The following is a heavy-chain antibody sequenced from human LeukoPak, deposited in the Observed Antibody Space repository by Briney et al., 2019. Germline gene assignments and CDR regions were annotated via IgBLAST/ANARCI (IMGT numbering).Heavy chain of an antibody. CDR3: ARGGTSGYSSSLHFWGGNYYFDY. Sequence: GGSLRLSCAASGFTFSDFPMSWVRQAPGTGLEWVANIKQDGNEKYYVDSVRGRFTITRDNAKNSLYLQMNSLRAEDTAVYYCARGGTSGYSSSLHFWGGNYYFDYWGQGTLVTVSS. V-gene: IGHV3-7*01. J-gene: IGHJ4*02. CDR1: GFTFSDFP. D-gene: IGHD6-13*01. CDR2: IKQDGNEK.